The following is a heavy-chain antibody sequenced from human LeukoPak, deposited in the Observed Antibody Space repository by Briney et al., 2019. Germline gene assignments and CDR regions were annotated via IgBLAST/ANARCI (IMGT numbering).Heavy chain of an antibody. V-gene: IGHV3-74*01. CDR2: INSDGSST. Sequence: PGGSLRLSCAASGFTFSSYWMHWVRQAPGKGLAWVSRINSDGSSTNYADSVKGRFTISRDNAKNTLYLQMNSLRAEDTAVYYCARGGSGSYYDYFDYWGQGTLVTVSS. CDR1: GFTFSSYW. D-gene: IGHD3-10*01. J-gene: IGHJ4*02. CDR3: ARGGSGSYYDYFDY.